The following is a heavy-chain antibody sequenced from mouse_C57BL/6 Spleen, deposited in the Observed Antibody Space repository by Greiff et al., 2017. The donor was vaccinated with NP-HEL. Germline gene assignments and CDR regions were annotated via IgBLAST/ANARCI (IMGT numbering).Heavy chain of an antibody. Sequence: QVQLQQSGAELARPGASVKMSCKASGYTFTSYTMHWVKQRPGQGLEWIGYINPSSGYTKYNQKFKDKATLTADKSSSTAYMQLSSLTSEDSAVYYCARDVTTVVATSMDYWGKGTSVTVSS. J-gene: IGHJ4*01. CDR2: INPSSGYT. V-gene: IGHV1-4*01. D-gene: IGHD1-1*01. CDR3: ARDVTTVVATSMDY. CDR1: GYTFTSYT.